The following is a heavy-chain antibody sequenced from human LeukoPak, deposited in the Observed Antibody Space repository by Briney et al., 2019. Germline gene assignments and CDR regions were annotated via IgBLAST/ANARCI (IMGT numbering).Heavy chain of an antibody. CDR2: IYYSGST. CDR1: GGSISSYY. V-gene: IGHV4-59*01. Sequence: SETLSLTCTVSGGSISSYYWSWIPQPPGKGLEWIGYIYYSGSTNYNPSLKSRVTISVDTSKNQFSLKLSSVTAADTAVYYYAREKVVRGVSAGEDYWGQGTLVTVSS. J-gene: IGHJ4*02. CDR3: AREKVVRGVSAGEDY. D-gene: IGHD3-10*01.